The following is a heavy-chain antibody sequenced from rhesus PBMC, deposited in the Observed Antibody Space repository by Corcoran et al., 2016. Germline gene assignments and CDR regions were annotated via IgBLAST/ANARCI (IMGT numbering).Heavy chain of an antibody. V-gene: IGHV4-165*02. CDR3: TRTPDSWNVIDS. Sequence: QVRLQESGPGLVKPSETLSLTCAVSGGSISDYYWNWIRQPPGKGREWIGYIGGTGGSTSSHPSFQGRFTISTVTSKNQFSLMMSSVTAADTAFYYCTRTPDSWNVIDSWGQGVLVTVSS. D-gene: IGHD1-14*01. J-gene: IGHJ4*01. CDR2: IGGTGGST. CDR1: GGSISDYY.